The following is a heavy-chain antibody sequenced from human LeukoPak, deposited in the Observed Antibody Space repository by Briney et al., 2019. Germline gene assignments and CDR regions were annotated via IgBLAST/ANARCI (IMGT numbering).Heavy chain of an antibody. Sequence: SSETLSLTCTVFGGSIRSSTHYWGCIRQSPGKGLEWIGRIFYSGTTYYNPSLESRITMSIDTSKNQFSLNLSSVTAADTAVYYCARVVRYFDDNYFDYWGRGILVTVSS. CDR2: IFYSGTT. J-gene: IGHJ4*02. CDR3: ARVVRYFDDNYFDY. CDR1: GGSIRSSTHY. V-gene: IGHV4-39*07. D-gene: IGHD3-9*01.